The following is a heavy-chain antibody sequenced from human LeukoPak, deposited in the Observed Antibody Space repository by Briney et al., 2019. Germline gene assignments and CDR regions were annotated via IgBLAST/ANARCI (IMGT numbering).Heavy chain of an antibody. CDR2: IKEDGSEK. CDR3: AKTARTVFWNGYIHFDF. Sequence: GGSLRLSCTVSGITFSSYWMSWVRQAPGKGLEWVANIKEDGSEKYHVDSVKGRFTISRDNAKHSLYLQMNSLRAEDTAVCSWAKTARTVFWNGYIHFDFWGQGSLVTVSS. D-gene: IGHD3-3*01. CDR1: GITFSSYW. J-gene: IGHJ4*02. V-gene: IGHV3-7*01.